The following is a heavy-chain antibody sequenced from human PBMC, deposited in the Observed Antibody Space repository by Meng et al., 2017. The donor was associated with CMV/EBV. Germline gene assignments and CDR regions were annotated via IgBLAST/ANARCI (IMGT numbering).Heavy chain of an antibody. V-gene: IGHV1-2*02. CDR2: VNSNNDAT. CDR1: LFTFSDYY. J-gene: IGHJ4*02. CDR3: VRSSGWSLFDY. Sequence: QVQLVQSGAEMKKPGSSVQVSFTTSLFTFSDYYIHWVRQAPGQGLEWMGWVNSNNDATNYARKFQGRVSMTRDTSISTAHMELSRLMSDDTAVYYCVRSSGWSLFDYWGQGTLVTVSS. D-gene: IGHD6-19*01.